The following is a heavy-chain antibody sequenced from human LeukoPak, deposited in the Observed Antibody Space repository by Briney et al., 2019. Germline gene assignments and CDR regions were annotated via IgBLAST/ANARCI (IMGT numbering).Heavy chain of an antibody. D-gene: IGHD3-10*01. CDR2: ISYNGSNK. CDR1: GFTVGSYA. CDR3: ARDGSPNWFGIDNWFDP. Sequence: PGRSLRLGCSAAGFTVGSYAMHWVRQAPGKGLEWVAVISYNGSNKYYADSVKGRCTISRDNSKNTLYLQMNSLRAEDTAVYYCARDGSPNWFGIDNWFDPWGQRTLVTVSS. J-gene: IGHJ5*02. V-gene: IGHV3-30*04.